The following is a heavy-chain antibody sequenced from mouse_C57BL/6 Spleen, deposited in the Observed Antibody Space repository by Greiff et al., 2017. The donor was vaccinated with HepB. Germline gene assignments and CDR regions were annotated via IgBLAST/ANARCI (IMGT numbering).Heavy chain of an antibody. CDR1: GYTFTDYN. CDR3: ARSNWERGYAMDY. Sequence: VQLKQSGPELVKPGASVKIPCKASGYTFTDYNMDWVKQSHGKSLEWIGDINPNNGGTIYNQKFKGKATLTVDKSSSTAYMELRSLTSEDTAVYYCARSNWERGYAMDYWGQGTSVTVSS. J-gene: IGHJ4*01. V-gene: IGHV1-18*01. D-gene: IGHD4-1*01. CDR2: INPNNGGT.